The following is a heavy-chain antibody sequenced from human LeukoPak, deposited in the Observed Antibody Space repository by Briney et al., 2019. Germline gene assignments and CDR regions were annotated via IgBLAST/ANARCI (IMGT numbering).Heavy chain of an antibody. Sequence: GGSLRLSCAASGFTFSNAWMSWVRQAPGKGLEWVSYISGSGGGIYYADSVKGRFTISRDNAKNSLYLQMSSLRADDTAVYYCAKVRGSYAIGYWGQGTLVTVSS. CDR2: ISGSGGGI. V-gene: IGHV3-11*04. J-gene: IGHJ4*02. D-gene: IGHD1-26*01. CDR1: GFTFSNAW. CDR3: AKVRGSYAIGY.